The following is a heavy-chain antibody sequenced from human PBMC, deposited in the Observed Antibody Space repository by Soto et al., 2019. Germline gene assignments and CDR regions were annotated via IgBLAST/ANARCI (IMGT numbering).Heavy chain of an antibody. J-gene: IGHJ5*01. CDR3: ASSTRGDWFDS. CDR2: IYHSGST. V-gene: IGHV4-59*01. D-gene: IGHD3-10*01. CDR1: GGSISSYY. Sequence: PSETLSLTCTLSGGSISSYYWSWIRQPPGKGLEWIGYIYHSGSTVYNHSLKSRVTISVETSKNQCSLKLKSVTAADTAVYYCASSTRGDWFDSWGQGTLVTVSS.